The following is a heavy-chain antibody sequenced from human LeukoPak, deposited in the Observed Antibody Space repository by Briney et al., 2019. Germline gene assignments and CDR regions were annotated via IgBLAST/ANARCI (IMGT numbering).Heavy chain of an antibody. CDR2: FGTRSSSI. CDR1: GFTFSSHS. Sequence: GGSLRLSCAASGFTFSSHSMNWVRQAPGKGLEWVSSFGTRSSSIYYAGSVKGRFTISRDNARNSLYLQMNSLKAEDTAVYYCARERDEGFDYWGQGTLVTVSS. V-gene: IGHV3-21*01. D-gene: IGHD5-24*01. J-gene: IGHJ4*02. CDR3: ARERDEGFDY.